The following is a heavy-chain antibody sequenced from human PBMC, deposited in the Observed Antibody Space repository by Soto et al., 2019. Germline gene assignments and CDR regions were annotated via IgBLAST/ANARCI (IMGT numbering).Heavy chain of an antibody. J-gene: IGHJ5*02. Sequence: VKVSCKASGFTFTSSAVQWVRQAPGQRLEWIGWIVVDNGNTNYAQKLQERVTMTTDTSTSTAYMELRSLRSDDTAVYYCARQDKQWLDNWFDPWGQGTLVTVSS. D-gene: IGHD6-19*01. CDR1: GFTFTSSA. CDR2: IVVDNGNT. CDR3: ARQDKQWLDNWFDP. V-gene: IGHV1-58*01.